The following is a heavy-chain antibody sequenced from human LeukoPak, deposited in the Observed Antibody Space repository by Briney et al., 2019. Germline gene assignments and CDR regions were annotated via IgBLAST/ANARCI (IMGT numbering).Heavy chain of an antibody. D-gene: IGHD3-10*01. CDR3: ERGVRSPPGAF. Sequence: SETLSLTCAVSGGSISSYSWSRIRQPPGKGLEWIGYLYNSGSTDYNPSLKSRLTIAIDMSKNHLSLKLSSVTAADTSVYYCERGVRSPPGAF. J-gene: IGHJ3*01. CDR2: LYNSGST. V-gene: IGHV4-59*01. CDR1: GGSISSYS.